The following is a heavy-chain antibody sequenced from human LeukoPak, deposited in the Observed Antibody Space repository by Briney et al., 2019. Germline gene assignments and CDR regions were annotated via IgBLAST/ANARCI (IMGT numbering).Heavy chain of an antibody. D-gene: IGHD6-13*01. CDR3: ARAHSSSWDC. Sequence: PSETLSLTCSVSGGSISAYYWSWLRQTPGKGLEWIGYIYSSGTTNYNPSLKSRVTISLDTSKKQFYLSLSSVTAADTAVYYCARAHSSSWDCWGQGTLVTVSS. V-gene: IGHV4-59*01. CDR1: GGSISAYY. CDR2: IYSSGTT. J-gene: IGHJ4*02.